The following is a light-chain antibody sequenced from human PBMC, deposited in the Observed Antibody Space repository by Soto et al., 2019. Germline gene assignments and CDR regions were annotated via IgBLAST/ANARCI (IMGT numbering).Light chain of an antibody. CDR1: QSVSSN. J-gene: IGKJ1*01. CDR2: DAS. Sequence: EIVMMQSPATLSVSPGERATLSCRASQSVSSNLAWYQQKPGQALRLLIYDASSRATGIPDRFSGSGSGTDFTLTISSLEPEDFAVYYCQQRSNWPWTFGQGTKVDIK. V-gene: IGKV3-11*01. CDR3: QQRSNWPWT.